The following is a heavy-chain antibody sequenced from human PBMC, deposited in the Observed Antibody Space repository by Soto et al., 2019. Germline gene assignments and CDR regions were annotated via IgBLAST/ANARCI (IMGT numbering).Heavy chain of an antibody. CDR1: GGSFSGYY. CDR2: INHSGST. V-gene: IGHV4-34*01. D-gene: IGHD6-19*01. J-gene: IGHJ5*02. Sequence: SETLSLTCAVYGGSFSGYYWSWIRQPPGKGLEWIGEINHSGSTNYNPSLKSRVTISVDTSKNQFSLKLSSVTAADTAVYYCASLVKAVAGWFDPWGQGTLVTVSS. CDR3: ASLVKAVAGWFDP.